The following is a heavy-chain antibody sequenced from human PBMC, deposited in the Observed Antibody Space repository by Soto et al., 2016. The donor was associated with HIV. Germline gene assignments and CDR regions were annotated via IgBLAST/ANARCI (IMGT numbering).Heavy chain of an antibody. CDR1: GYTFTAYY. J-gene: IGHJ3*01. V-gene: IGHV1-2*02. CDR3: ARLGRNVFLPIRDAFDF. D-gene: IGHD3-10*01. CDR2: INPKSGIA. Sequence: QVQLVQSGAEVKKPGASVKVSCKASGYTFTAYYIHWVRQAPGRGLELVGWINPKSGIAQYVQKFQGRVTMTRDTSVTTAYMDLSSLTSGDTAVYYCARLGRNVFLPIRDAFDFWGQGTLVTVFS.